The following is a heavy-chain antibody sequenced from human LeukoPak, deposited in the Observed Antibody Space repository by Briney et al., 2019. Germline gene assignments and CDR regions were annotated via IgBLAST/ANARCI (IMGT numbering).Heavy chain of an antibody. J-gene: IGHJ5*02. CDR1: GGSISSYY. Sequence: SETLSLTRTVSGGSISSYYWSWIRQPPGKGLEWIGYIYYSGSTNYNPSLKSRVTISVDTSKNQFSLKLSSVTAADTAVYYCARGGDYYDSIWFDPWGQGTLVTVSS. CDR2: IYYSGST. V-gene: IGHV4-59*01. CDR3: ARGGDYYDSIWFDP. D-gene: IGHD3-22*01.